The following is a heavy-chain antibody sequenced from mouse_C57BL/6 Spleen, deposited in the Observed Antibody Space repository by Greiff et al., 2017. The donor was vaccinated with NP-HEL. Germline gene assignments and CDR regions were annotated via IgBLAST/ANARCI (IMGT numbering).Heavy chain of an antibody. V-gene: IGHV1-69*01. CDR3: ARYGSSLYYAMDY. CDR1: GYTFTSYW. J-gene: IGHJ4*01. CDR2: IDPSDSYT. Sequence: VQLPPPGAELVLPGASVKLSCKASGYTFTSYWMHWVKQRPGQGLEWIGEIDPSDSYTNYNQKFKGKSTLTVDKSSSTAYMQLSSLTSEDSAVYYCARYGSSLYYAMDYWGQGTSVTVSS. D-gene: IGHD1-1*01.